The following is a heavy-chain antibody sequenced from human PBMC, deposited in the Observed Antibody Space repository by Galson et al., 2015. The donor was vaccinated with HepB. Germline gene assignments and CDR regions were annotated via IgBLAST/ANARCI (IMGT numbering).Heavy chain of an antibody. CDR1: GFTFSSHA. CDR2: FSTGRAST. CDR3: AKRIPNYYGMDV. V-gene: IGHV3-23*01. J-gene: IGHJ6*02. Sequence: SLRLSCAASGFTFSSHALSWVRQAPGKGLEWVSTFSTGRASTYYAASVKGRFTISSDNSKNTLFLHMNSLRAEDTAIYYCAKRIPNYYGMDVWGQGTTVTVSS. D-gene: IGHD2/OR15-2a*01.